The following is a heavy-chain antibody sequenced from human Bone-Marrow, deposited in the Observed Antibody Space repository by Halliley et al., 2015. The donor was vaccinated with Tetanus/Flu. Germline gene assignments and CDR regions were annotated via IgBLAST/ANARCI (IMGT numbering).Heavy chain of an antibody. Sequence: LVKPTQTLTLTCTYSGFSVSTNGEGVGWLRQPPGEALEWLALIYWDDGKVYSPSLKSRISITEDTSKNQVVLTLTNMDPVDTATYYCAHKGGYGPYFDFWGQGTLVTVSS. D-gene: IGHD5-12*01. CDR3: AHKGGYGPYFDF. CDR2: IYWDDGK. J-gene: IGHJ4*02. V-gene: IGHV2-5*02. CDR1: GFSVSTNGEG.